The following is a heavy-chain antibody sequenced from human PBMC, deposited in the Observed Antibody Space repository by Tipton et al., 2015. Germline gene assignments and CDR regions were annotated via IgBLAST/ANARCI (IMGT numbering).Heavy chain of an antibody. Sequence: LSLTCTVSGGSISSPTYYWGWIRQPPGKGLEWIGSIYYSGSAYYNPSLKSRVTISVDTSKNQFSLNLTSVTAADTAVYYCAILYVDYDYWGRGTLVTVSS. J-gene: IGHJ4*02. CDR1: GGSISSPTYY. V-gene: IGHV4-39*01. CDR2: IYYSGSA. D-gene: IGHD4-17*01. CDR3: AILYVDYDY.